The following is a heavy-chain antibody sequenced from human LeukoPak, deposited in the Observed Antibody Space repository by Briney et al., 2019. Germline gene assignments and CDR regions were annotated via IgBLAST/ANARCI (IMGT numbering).Heavy chain of an antibody. CDR1: GGSITNYY. V-gene: IGHV4-59*01. CDR3: ARGVTAAGPYWYFDL. Sequence: PSETLSLTCTVSGGSITNYYWGWIRQPPGKGLEWIGYIYYSGSTNYNPSLKSRVTISVDTSKNQFSLKLSSVTAADTAVYYCARGVTAAGPYWYFDLWGRGTLVTVSS. CDR2: IYYSGST. J-gene: IGHJ2*01. D-gene: IGHD6-13*01.